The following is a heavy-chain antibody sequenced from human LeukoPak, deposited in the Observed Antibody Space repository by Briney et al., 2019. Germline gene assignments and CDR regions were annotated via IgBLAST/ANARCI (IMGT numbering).Heavy chain of an antibody. CDR1: GYTFITYS. CDR2: ISPYNGNT. Sequence: ASVKVSCKASGYTFITYSMSWVRQAPGQGLEWMGWISPYNGNTNYAQKLQGRVTMMTDKSTSTAYMELRTLRSDDTAVYFCARDPRSGVLDYWGQGTLVTVSS. J-gene: IGHJ4*02. CDR3: ARDPRSGVLDY. V-gene: IGHV1-18*01. D-gene: IGHD2-15*01.